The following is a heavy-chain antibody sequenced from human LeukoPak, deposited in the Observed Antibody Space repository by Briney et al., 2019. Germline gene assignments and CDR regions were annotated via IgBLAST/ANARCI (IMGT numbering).Heavy chain of an antibody. V-gene: IGHV4-38-2*01. J-gene: IGHJ4*02. CDR1: GFTFSSYA. CDR3: ARSANYYDSSGYQS. CDR2: IYHSGST. D-gene: IGHD3-22*01. Sequence: PGGSLRLSCAASGFTFSSYAMSWVRQAPGKGLEWIGSIYHSGSTYYNPSLKSRVTISVDTSKNQFSLKLSSVTAADTAVYYCARSANYYDSSGYQSWGQGTLVTVSS.